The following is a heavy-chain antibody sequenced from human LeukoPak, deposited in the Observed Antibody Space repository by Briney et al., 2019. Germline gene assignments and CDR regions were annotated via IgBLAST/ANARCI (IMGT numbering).Heavy chain of an antibody. CDR2: ISYDGSNK. Sequence: GGSLRLSRAASGFTFSSYAMHWVRQAPGKGLEWVAVISYDGSNKYYADSVKGRFTISRDNSKNTLYLQMNSLRAEDTAVYYCARVGPYPPQAHITIFGVAIDYWGQGTLVTVSS. D-gene: IGHD3-3*01. J-gene: IGHJ4*02. CDR1: GFTFSSYA. V-gene: IGHV3-30-3*01. CDR3: ARVGPYPPQAHITIFGVAIDY.